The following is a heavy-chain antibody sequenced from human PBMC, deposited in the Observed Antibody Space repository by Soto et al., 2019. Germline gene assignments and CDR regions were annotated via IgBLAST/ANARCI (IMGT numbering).Heavy chain of an antibody. CDR3: AGSIAVPGLFDY. CDR2: ISAYNGNT. V-gene: IGHV1-18*01. J-gene: IGHJ4*02. D-gene: IGHD6-19*01. Sequence: ASVKVSCKASGYTFTSYGISWVRQAPGQGLEWMGWISAYNGNTNYAQKLQGRVTMTTDTSTSTAYMELRSLRSDDTAVYYRAGSIAVPGLFDYWGQGTLVTVSS. CDR1: GYTFTSYG.